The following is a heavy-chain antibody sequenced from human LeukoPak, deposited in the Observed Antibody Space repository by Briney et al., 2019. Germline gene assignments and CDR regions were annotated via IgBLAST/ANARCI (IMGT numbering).Heavy chain of an antibody. CDR3: AREGVVVAATRLYYYYYMDV. V-gene: IGHV3-72*01. CDR1: GFTFSDHY. CDR2: TRNKANSYTT. Sequence: GGSLRLSCVASGFTFSDHYMDWVRQAPGKGLEWVGRTRNKANSYTTEYAASVKGRFTISRDDSKNSLYLQMNSLKTEDTAVYYCAREGVVVAATRLYYYYYMDVWGKGITVTISS. D-gene: IGHD2-15*01. J-gene: IGHJ6*03.